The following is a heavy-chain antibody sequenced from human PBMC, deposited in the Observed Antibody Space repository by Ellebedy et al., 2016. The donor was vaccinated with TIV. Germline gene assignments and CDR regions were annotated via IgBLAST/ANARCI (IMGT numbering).Heavy chain of an antibody. CDR3: ARSGDYYYYYYGMDV. Sequence: SVKVSCXASGGTFSSYAISWVRQAPGQGLEWMGGIIPIFGTANYAQKFQDRVTITADESTSTAYMELSSLRSEDTAVYYCARSGDYYYYYYGMDVWGQGTTVTVSS. J-gene: IGHJ6*02. D-gene: IGHD2-21*02. V-gene: IGHV1-69*13. CDR1: GGTFSSYA. CDR2: IIPIFGTA.